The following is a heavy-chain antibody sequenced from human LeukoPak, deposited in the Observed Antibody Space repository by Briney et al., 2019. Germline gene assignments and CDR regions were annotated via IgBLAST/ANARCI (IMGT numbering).Heavy chain of an antibody. J-gene: IGHJ4*02. D-gene: IGHD5-12*01. CDR3: ARGGVGSGYDFIHDY. CDR1: GFTLSSYG. Sequence: GGSLRLSCAASGFTLSSYGMNWVRQAPGKGLEWVSYISSSSSSIYYAGSVKGRFTISRDNSKNTLYLQMNNLRTEDTAVYYCARGGVGSGYDFIHDYWGQGTLITVSS. CDR2: ISSSSSSI. V-gene: IGHV3-48*01.